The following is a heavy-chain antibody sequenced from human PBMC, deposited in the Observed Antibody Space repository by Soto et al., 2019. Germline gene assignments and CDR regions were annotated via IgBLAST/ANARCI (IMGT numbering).Heavy chain of an antibody. V-gene: IGHV4-59*01. Sequence: SETLLTCTVSGGSISSYYWSWIRQPPGKGLEWIGYIYYSGSTNYNPSLKSRVTISVDTSKNQFSLKLSSVPAADTAVYYCARGGTDCSGGSCYSQNTVFDYWGQGTLVTVSS. CDR3: ARGGTDCSGGSCYSQNTVFDY. D-gene: IGHD2-15*01. CDR2: IYYSGST. J-gene: IGHJ4*02. CDR1: GGSISSYY.